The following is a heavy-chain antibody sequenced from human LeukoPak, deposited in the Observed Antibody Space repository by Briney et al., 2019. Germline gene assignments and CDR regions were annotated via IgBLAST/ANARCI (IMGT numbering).Heavy chain of an antibody. Sequence: PSETLSLTCAVYGGSFSGYYWSWIRQPPGKGLEWIGEINHSGSTNYNPSLKSRVTISVDTSKNQFSLKLSSVTAADTAVYYCARGRGGDSSGYSTDYWGQGTLVTVSS. J-gene: IGHJ4*02. D-gene: IGHD3-22*01. CDR2: INHSGST. CDR1: GGSFSGYY. V-gene: IGHV4-34*01. CDR3: ARGRGGDSSGYSTDY.